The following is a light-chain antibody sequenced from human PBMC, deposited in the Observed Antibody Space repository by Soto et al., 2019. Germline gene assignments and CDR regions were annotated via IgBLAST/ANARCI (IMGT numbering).Light chain of an antibody. V-gene: IGKV3-20*01. CDR1: QSVDSSF. CDR2: GAS. J-gene: IGKJ1*01. CDR3: QQYVSSLR. Sequence: EIVLTQSPGSLSLSPGERATLSCRASQSVDSSFFAWYQQKPGQAPRLLIYGASNRATGIPDRFSGRGSGTAFTLSITGLQPEEFGVYECQQYVSSLRFGRGAKGVI.